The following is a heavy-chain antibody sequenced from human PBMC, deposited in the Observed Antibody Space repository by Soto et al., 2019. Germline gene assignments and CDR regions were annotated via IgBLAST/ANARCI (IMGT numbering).Heavy chain of an antibody. D-gene: IGHD1-1*01. CDR3: TTDLYQLGMEAFDI. CDR1: GFTFSNAW. V-gene: IGHV3-15*01. CDR2: IKSKTDGGTT. J-gene: IGHJ3*02. Sequence: RLSCAASGFTFSNAWMSWVRQAPGKGLEWVGRIKSKTDGGTTDYAAPVKGRFTISRDDSKNTLYLQMNSLKTEDTAVYYCTTDLYQLGMEAFDIWGQGTMVTVSS.